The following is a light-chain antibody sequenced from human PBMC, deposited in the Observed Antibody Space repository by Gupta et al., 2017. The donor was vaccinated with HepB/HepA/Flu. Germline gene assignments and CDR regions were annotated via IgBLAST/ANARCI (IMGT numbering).Light chain of an antibody. J-gene: IGLJ3*02. Sequence: QSALTQPASVSVSPGQSITISCTGTSSDIGASSYVSWYQQHPGKAPKLIIYDVTNRPSGVSDRFSAFKSGNTASLTISGLQAGDEADYFCCSYTSPTTRVFGGGTKLTVL. CDR1: SSDIGASSY. CDR3: CSYTSPTTRV. CDR2: DVT. V-gene: IGLV2-14*03.